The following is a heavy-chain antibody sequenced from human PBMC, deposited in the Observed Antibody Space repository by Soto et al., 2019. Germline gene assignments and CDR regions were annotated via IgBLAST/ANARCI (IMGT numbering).Heavy chain of an antibody. Sequence: VQLVESGGGVVQPGRSLRLSCAASGFTFSSYAMHWVRQAPGKGLEWVAVISYDGSNKYYADSVKGRFTISRDNSKNTLYLQMNSLRAEDTAVYYCARDARAAAGTDAFDIWGQGTMVTVSS. D-gene: IGHD6-13*01. CDR3: ARDARAAAGTDAFDI. CDR2: ISYDGSNK. J-gene: IGHJ3*02. V-gene: IGHV3-30-3*01. CDR1: GFTFSSYA.